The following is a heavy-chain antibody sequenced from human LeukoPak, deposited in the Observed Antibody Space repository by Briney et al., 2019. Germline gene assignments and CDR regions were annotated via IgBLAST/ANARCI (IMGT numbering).Heavy chain of an antibody. CDR3: ARDSSGWYPEAPFDY. CDR1: GGSISSSRYY. J-gene: IGHJ4*02. V-gene: IGHV4-39*02. D-gene: IGHD6-19*01. Sequence: SETLSLTCTVSGGSISSSRYYWGWIRQPPGKGLEWIGSIYYSGSTYYNPSLKSRLTISVDTSKNQFSLKLSSVTAADTAVYYCARDSSGWYPEAPFDYWGQGTLVTVSS. CDR2: IYYSGST.